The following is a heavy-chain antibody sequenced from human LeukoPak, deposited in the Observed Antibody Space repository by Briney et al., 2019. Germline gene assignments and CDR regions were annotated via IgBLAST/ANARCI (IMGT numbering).Heavy chain of an antibody. V-gene: IGHV3-33*01. J-gene: IGHJ4*02. CDR1: GFTFSSYG. CDR2: IWYDGSNK. CDR3: ARARSYYYDSSGYIDY. Sequence: GGSLRLSCAASGFTFSSYGMHWVRQAPGKGLEWVAVIWYDGSNKYYADSVKGRFTISRDNSKNTLYLQMNSLRAEDTAVYYCARARSYYYDSSGYIDYWGQGTLATVSS. D-gene: IGHD3-22*01.